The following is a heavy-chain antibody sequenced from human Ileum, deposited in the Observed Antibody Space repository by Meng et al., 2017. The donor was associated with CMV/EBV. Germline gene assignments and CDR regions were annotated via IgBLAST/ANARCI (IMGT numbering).Heavy chain of an antibody. V-gene: IGHV4-30-4*01. CDR2: IYNSGKT. Sequence: QGQLQASGPVLVKPSETLSVICSVYGDYITTGNSYWSWIRQAPGKDMEWIGYIYNSGKTDCNPSLKSRVTISIDTSKNQFSLKLTSVTAADMAVYYCARGRVAQDYWGQGTLVTVSS. CDR3: ARGRVAQDY. J-gene: IGHJ4*02. CDR1: GDYITTGNSY.